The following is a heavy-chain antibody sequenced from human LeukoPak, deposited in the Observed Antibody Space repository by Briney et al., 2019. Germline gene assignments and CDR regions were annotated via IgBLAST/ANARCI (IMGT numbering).Heavy chain of an antibody. CDR3: ARGHTAVTRHFDF. CDR2: ISSGSSAI. V-gene: IGHV3-21*01. J-gene: IGHJ4*02. D-gene: IGHD4-17*01. Sequence: GGSLRLSCAASGFTLTTYSMTWVRQAPGKGLEWVSIISSGSSAIFSADALKGRFTISRDDDKNLLYLDMNSLRAEDTAVYYCARGHTAVTRHFDFWGQGALVTVSS. CDR1: GFTLTTYS.